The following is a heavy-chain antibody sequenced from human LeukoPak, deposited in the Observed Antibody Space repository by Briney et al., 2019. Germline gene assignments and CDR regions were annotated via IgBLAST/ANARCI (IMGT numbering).Heavy chain of an antibody. V-gene: IGHV3-64D*06. J-gene: IGHJ4*02. D-gene: IGHD5-18*01. CDR3: VKSADDSYGPTFDY. CDR1: GFTFSSYA. Sequence: PGGSLRLSCSASGFTFSSYAMQWVRQAPGKGLEYVSAISSNGGSTYYADSVKGRFTISRDNSKNTLYLQMSSLRAEDTAVYYCVKSADDSYGPTFDYWGQGTLVTVSS. CDR2: ISSNGGST.